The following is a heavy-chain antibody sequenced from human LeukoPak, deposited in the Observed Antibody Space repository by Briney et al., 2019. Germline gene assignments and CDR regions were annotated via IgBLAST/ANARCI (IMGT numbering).Heavy chain of an antibody. CDR2: IYHSGST. V-gene: IGHV4-61*08. D-gene: IGHD3-22*01. CDR1: GGPISSGGYY. Sequence: SETLSLTCTVSGGPISSGGYYWSWIRQPPGKGLEWIGYIYHSGSTYYNPSLKSRVTISVDTSKNQFSLKLSSVTAADTAVYYCAREADYYDSSGYYSNTIDYWGQGTLVTVSS. J-gene: IGHJ4*02. CDR3: AREADYYDSSGYYSNTIDY.